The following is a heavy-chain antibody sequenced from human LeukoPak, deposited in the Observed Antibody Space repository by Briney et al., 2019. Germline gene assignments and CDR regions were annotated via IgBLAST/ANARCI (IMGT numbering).Heavy chain of an antibody. CDR3: AKESGSLLWFGELLSLGPDY. D-gene: IGHD3-10*01. J-gene: IGHJ4*02. CDR1: GFTFSSYA. V-gene: IGHV3-23*01. CDR2: ISGSGGST. Sequence: TGGSLRLSCAASGFTFSSYAMSWVRQAPGKGLEWVSAISGSGGSTYYADSVKGRFTISRDNSKNTLYLQMNSLRAEDTAVYYCAKESGSLLWFGELLSLGPDYWGQGTLVTVSS.